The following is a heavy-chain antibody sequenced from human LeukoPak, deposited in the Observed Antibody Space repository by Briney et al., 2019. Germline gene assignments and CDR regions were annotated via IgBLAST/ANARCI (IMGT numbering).Heavy chain of an antibody. V-gene: IGHV3-7*04. Sequence: GGSLRLSCAASGFTFSSFWMGWVRQAPGKGLEWVAHIKEDGSKQSYVDSVKGRFTISRDNAKNSVYLQMNSLRAEDTAVYYCARVVTWFDPWGQGSLVTVSS. J-gene: IGHJ5*02. CDR3: ARVVTWFDP. CDR1: GFTFSSFW. CDR2: IKEDGSKQ.